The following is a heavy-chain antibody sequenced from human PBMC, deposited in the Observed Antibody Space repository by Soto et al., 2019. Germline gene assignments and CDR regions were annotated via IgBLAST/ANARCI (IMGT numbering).Heavy chain of an antibody. V-gene: IGHV4-39*01. CDR1: GGSISSTNYN. Sequence: SETLSLTCTVSGGSISSTNYNWGWIRQPPGKGQEWIGSIYYSGSTYSESTYYNASLKSRVTMSVDTSKSQFSLRLSSVTAANTAIYYCARPNNGGRHDALDIWGQGTMVTVSS. CDR2: IYYSGSTYSEST. J-gene: IGHJ3*02. D-gene: IGHD4-17*01. CDR3: ARPNNGGRHDALDI.